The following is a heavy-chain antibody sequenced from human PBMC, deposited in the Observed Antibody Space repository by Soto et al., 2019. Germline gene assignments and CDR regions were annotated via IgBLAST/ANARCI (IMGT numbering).Heavy chain of an antibody. CDR2: IYYSGST. V-gene: IGHV4-31*03. D-gene: IGHD6-19*01. CDR1: GGSISSGGYY. J-gene: IGHJ3*02. CDR3: ARASPLIPYSSGWYLDAFDI. Sequence: QVQLQESGPGLVKPSQTLSLTCTVSGGSISSGGYYWSWIRQHPGKGLEWIGYIYYSGSTYYNPSLKSRVTISVDTSKNQFSLKLSSVTAADTAVYYCARASPLIPYSSGWYLDAFDIWAKGQWSPSLQ.